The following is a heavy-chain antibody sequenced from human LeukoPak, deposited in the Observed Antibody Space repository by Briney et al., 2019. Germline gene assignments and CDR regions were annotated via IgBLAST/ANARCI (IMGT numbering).Heavy chain of an antibody. CDR3: ARSVWFDP. V-gene: IGHV4-59*01. Sequence: SETLSLTCTVSGSSLSSYYWSWIRQPPGKGLEWIGYIYYSGSTNYNPSLKSRVTISVDTSKNQFSLKLSSVTAADTAVYYCARSVWFDPWGQGTLVTVSS. CDR2: IYYSGST. CDR1: GSSLSSYY. J-gene: IGHJ5*02.